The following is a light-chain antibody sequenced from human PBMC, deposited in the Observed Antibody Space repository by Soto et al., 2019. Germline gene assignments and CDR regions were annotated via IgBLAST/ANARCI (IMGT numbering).Light chain of an antibody. CDR1: SSDVGNYKY. J-gene: IGLJ3*02. V-gene: IGLV2-8*01. CDR3: SSYAGRNLWV. Sequence: QSALTQSPSASGSPGQSVTISCTGTSSDVGNYKYVSWYQQHPGKAPKLMIYEVSKRPSGVPDLFSGSKSGNTASLTVSGLQVEDEADYYCSSYAGRNLWVFGGGTKLTVL. CDR2: EVS.